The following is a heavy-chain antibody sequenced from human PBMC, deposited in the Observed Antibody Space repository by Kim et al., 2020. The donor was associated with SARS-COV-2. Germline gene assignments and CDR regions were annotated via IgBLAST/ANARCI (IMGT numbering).Heavy chain of an antibody. D-gene: IGHD2-21*01. J-gene: IGHJ4*02. CDR2: T. Sequence: TIYAQKFQGRVTMTEDTSTDTAYMELSSLRSEDTAVYYCATCGGDCYFNYWGQGTLVTVSS. CDR3: ATCGGDCYFNY. V-gene: IGHV1-24*01.